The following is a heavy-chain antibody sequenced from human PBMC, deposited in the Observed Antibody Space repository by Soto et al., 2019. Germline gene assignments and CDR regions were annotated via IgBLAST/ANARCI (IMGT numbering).Heavy chain of an antibody. CDR2: VNAASGNT. J-gene: IGHJ4*02. CDR1: GFSLNTYV. Sequence: QVHLVQAGAEPRKPGASVNVSCMASGFSLNTYVVHWVRQAPGQGLEWMGWVNAASGNTQTSQKFQGRLTLTRGTSANTAYMELSSLRTEDTAVSFCDRRPLLESHFDSWGPGPLVAV. V-gene: IGHV1-3*01. CDR3: DRRPLLESHFDS.